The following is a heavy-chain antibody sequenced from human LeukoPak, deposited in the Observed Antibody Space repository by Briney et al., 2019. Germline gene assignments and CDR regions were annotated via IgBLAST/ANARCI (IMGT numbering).Heavy chain of an antibody. V-gene: IGHV3-7*01. D-gene: IGHD3-22*01. CDR3: ATSYDSSVNN. CDR1: GFTFSIFW. J-gene: IGHJ4*02. CDR2: IKQDGSAK. Sequence: GGSLRLSCAASGFTFSIFWMSWVRQAPGKGLEWVANIKQDGSAKYYVDSVKGRFTISRDNARNSLYLEMNNLRAEDTAIYYCATSYDSSVNNWGQGTLVTVSS.